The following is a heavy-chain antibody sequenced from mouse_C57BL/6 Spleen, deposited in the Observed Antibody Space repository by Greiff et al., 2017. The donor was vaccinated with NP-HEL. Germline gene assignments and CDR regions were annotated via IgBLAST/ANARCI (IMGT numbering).Heavy chain of an antibody. V-gene: IGHV1-18*01. CDR1: GYTFTDYN. D-gene: IGHD3-3*01. CDR2: INPNNGGT. J-gene: IGHJ2*01. CDR3: ARWGGTDGFDY. Sequence: VQLKESGPELVKPGASVKIPCKASGYTFTDYNMDWVKQSHGKSLEWIGDINPNNGGTIYNQKFKGKATLTVDKSSSTAYMELRSLTSEDTAVYYCARWGGTDGFDYWGQGTTLTVSS.